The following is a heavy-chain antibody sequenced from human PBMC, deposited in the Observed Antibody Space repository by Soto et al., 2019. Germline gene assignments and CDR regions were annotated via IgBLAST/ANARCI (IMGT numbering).Heavy chain of an antibody. V-gene: IGHV3-48*03. D-gene: IGHD1-26*01. CDR2: IHPSGQPI. Sequence: GALPVACSASGFSFSISEMYWVRQAPGKGLEWVSYIHPSGQPIFYADSVKGRFTISRDNAKNSLYLQMSSLRAEDSAVYYCDRRASRWGQGTMVTV. J-gene: IGHJ3*01. CDR3: DRRASR. CDR1: GFSFSISE.